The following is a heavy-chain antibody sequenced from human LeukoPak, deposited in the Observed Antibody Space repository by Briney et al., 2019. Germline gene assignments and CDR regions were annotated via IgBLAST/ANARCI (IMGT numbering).Heavy chain of an antibody. CDR2: ISAYNGNT. CDR1: GYTFTSYG. Sequence: GASVKVSCKASGYTFTSYGISWVRQAPGQGLEWMGWISAYNGNTNYAQKLQGRVTMTTDTSTSTAYMELRSLRSDDTAVYYCARELSSSWYYDSRYYFDYWGQGTLVTVSS. D-gene: IGHD6-13*01. CDR3: ARELSSSWYYDSRYYFDY. J-gene: IGHJ4*02. V-gene: IGHV1-18*01.